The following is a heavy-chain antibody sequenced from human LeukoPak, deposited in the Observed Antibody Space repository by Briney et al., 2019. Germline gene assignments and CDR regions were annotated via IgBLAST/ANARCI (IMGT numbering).Heavy chain of an antibody. J-gene: IGHJ4*02. V-gene: IGHV4-34*01. D-gene: IGHD2-2*01. CDR3: ARWRGEEDTVVVPAATPGDY. CDR2: INHSGST. CDR1: GGSFSGYY. Sequence: SETLSLTCAVYGGSFSGYYWSWIRQPPGKGLEWIGEINHSGSTNYNPSLKSRVTISVDTSKNQFSLKLSSVTAADTAVYYCARWRGEEDTVVVPAATPGDYWGQGTLVTVSS.